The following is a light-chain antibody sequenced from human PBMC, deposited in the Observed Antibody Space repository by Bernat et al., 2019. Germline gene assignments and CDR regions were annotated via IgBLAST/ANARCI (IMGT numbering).Light chain of an antibody. Sequence: QSALTQPASVSGSPGQSVTISCTGTSSDVGSDNVVPWYQQHPGKAPQLLIYDVNKRPSGVSNRFSGSKSGNAASLTISGLQAEDEADYYCCPYAGSSTSLYVFGTGTKLTVL. CDR3: CPYAGSSTSLYV. J-gene: IGLJ1*01. V-gene: IGLV2-23*02. CDR2: DVN. CDR1: SSDVGSDNV.